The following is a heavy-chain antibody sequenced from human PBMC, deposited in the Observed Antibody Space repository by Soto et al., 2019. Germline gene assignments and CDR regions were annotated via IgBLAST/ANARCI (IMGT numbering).Heavy chain of an antibody. D-gene: IGHD3-22*01. V-gene: IGHV3-30*18. Sequence: PGRSLRLPCAPSAFAFSNYGIHSVRQAPGKRLEWVTAISFDGSNKSYLDSVKGRFTVSRDHSKNTLYLLMDSLRGEDTAVYYCAKDLGQGPVIGYYYGMDVWGQGTTVTVAS. CDR3: AKDLGQGPVIGYYYGMDV. J-gene: IGHJ6*02. CDR2: ISFDGSNK. CDR1: AFAFSNYG.